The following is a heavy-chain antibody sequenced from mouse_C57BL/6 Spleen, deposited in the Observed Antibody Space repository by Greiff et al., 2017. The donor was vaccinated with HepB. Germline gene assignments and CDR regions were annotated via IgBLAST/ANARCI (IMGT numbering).Heavy chain of an antibody. CDR2: IYPGSGNT. CDR3: ARGEAFYYFDY. J-gene: IGHJ2*01. D-gene: IGHD3-2*02. CDR1: GYTFTDYY. Sequence: QVHVKQSGAELVRPGASVKLSCKASGYTFTDYYINWVKQRPGQGLEWIARIYPGSGNTYYNEKFKGKATLTAEKSSSTAYMQLSSLTSEDSAVYFCARGEAFYYFDYWGQGTTLTVSS. V-gene: IGHV1-76*01.